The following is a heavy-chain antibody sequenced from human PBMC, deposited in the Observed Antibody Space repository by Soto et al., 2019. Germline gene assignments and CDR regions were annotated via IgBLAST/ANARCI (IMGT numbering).Heavy chain of an antibody. D-gene: IGHD2-15*01. J-gene: IGHJ4*02. CDR2: VSPVLGLT. V-gene: IGHV1-69*02. CDR3: ARYRAYCSGGSCYQDY. Sequence: QVQLVQSGAEVKKPGSSVKVSCKASGGTFSSYTMSWVRQAPGQGLEWMGRVSPVLGLTNYAQKFQDRVTISADKVTSTTYMDLSSLRSEDTALYYCARYRAYCSGGSCYQDYWGQGTLVPVSS. CDR1: GGTFSSYT.